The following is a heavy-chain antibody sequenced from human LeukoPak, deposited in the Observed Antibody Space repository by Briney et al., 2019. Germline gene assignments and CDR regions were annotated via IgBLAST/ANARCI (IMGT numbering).Heavy chain of an antibody. CDR3: ARTTSYDKAWFDP. Sequence: PSETLSLTCAVSGGSINSGGYSWSWIRQPPGKGLEWIGYIYYRTTNYNPSLKSRVTISVDTSKNQFSLKLTSVTAADTAVYYCARTTSYDKAWFDPWGQGTLVTVFS. CDR1: GGSINSGGYS. D-gene: IGHD3-22*01. V-gene: IGHV4-61*08. J-gene: IGHJ5*02. CDR2: IYYRTT.